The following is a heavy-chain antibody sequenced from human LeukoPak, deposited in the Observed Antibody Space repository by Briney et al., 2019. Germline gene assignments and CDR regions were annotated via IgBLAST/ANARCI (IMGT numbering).Heavy chain of an antibody. J-gene: IGHJ4*02. V-gene: IGHV3-48*02. D-gene: IGHD6-13*01. CDR2: ISGSGTTI. CDR3: ASDHYSRNDY. Sequence: GGSLRLSCAASGFTFSSYSMTWVRQAPGKGLEWVSYISGSGTTIYYGDSVKGRFTISRDNAKNSLYLQMNSLRDEDTAVYYCASDHYSRNDYWGQGTLVTVSS. CDR1: GFTFSSYS.